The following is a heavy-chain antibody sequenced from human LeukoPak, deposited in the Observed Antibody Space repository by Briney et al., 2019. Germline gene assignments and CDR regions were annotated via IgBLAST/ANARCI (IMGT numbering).Heavy chain of an antibody. J-gene: IGHJ6*02. CDR3: ARDRGIAAAGEQYYYYYGMDV. V-gene: IGHV3-48*04. CDR2: ISSSSSTI. D-gene: IGHD6-13*01. CDR1: GFSFSSYV. Sequence: GGSLRLSCAASGFSFSSYVMSWVRQAPGKGLEWVSYISSSSSTIYYADSVKGRFTISRDNAKNSLYLQMNSLRAEDTAVYYCARDRGIAAAGEQYYYYYGMDVWGQGTTVTVSS.